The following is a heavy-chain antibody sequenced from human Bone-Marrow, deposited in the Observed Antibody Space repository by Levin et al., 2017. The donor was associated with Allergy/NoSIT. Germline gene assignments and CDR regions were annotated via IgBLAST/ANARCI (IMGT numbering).Heavy chain of an antibody. CDR3: ARSPDFWSGGSHWFDP. D-gene: IGHD3-3*01. Sequence: PGGSLRLSCEASGFNFKTYAFYWIRQAPGKGLEWVAVISYDGYNKYYADSVKGRFAISRDDSNNTLSLQMNSLKTEDTAVYYCARSPDFWSGGSHWFDPWGQGSLVTVSS. V-gene: IGHV3-30*09. CDR1: GFNFKTYA. CDR2: ISYDGYNK. J-gene: IGHJ5*02.